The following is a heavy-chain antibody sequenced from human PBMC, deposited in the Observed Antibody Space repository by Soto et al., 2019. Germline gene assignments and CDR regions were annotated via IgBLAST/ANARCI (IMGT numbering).Heavy chain of an antibody. D-gene: IGHD5-12*01. CDR1: GFTFSVSA. Sequence: EVQLVESGGGLVQPGGSLKLSCAASGFTFSVSAMHWVRQASRKGLEWVGRVRSKGNNDATTYAASEKGRFTISRDDSKNTAYLQMNSLKTEDTAVYFCARFSASENWYFDLWGRGTLVTVSS. V-gene: IGHV3-73*02. CDR2: VRSKGNNDAT. CDR3: ARFSASENWYFDL. J-gene: IGHJ2*01.